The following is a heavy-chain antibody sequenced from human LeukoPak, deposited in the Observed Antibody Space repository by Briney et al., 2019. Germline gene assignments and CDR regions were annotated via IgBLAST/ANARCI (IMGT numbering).Heavy chain of an antibody. J-gene: IGHJ4*02. D-gene: IGHD6-13*01. Sequence: ASVKVSCKASGYTFTSYYMHWVRQAPGQGLEWMGIINPSGGSTSYAQEFQGRVTMTRDTSTSTVYMELSSLRSEDTAVYYCARDNGYSYGPRIAAAGTQFDYWGQGTLVTVSS. CDR2: INPSGGST. CDR3: ARDNGYSYGPRIAAAGTQFDY. V-gene: IGHV1-46*01. CDR1: GYTFTSYY.